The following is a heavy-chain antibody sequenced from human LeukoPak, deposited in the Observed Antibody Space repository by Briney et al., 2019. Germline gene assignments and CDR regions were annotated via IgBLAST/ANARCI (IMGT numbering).Heavy chain of an antibody. D-gene: IGHD6-6*01. CDR1: GFTFSHFA. CDR3: AKDYRGQLAQFDY. J-gene: IGHJ4*02. Sequence: GGSLRLSCAASGFTFSHFAMHWVRQAPGKGLEWVAVISYDGKKNYYADSVKGRFTISRDNSKNTLYLQMSSLRAEDTAVYYCAKDYRGQLAQFDYWGQGTLVSVSS. CDR2: ISYDGKKN. V-gene: IGHV3-30*18.